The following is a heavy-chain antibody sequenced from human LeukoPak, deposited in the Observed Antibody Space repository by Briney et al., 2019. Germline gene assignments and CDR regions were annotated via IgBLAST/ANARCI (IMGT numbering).Heavy chain of an antibody. CDR1: AFTFSGYS. CDR3: ARVGYDYNWYDAFDI. D-gene: IGHD1-1*01. Sequence: PGRSLRLSCVVSAFTFSGYSMHWVRQAPGKGLEWVAFISHDGSNKYCADSLKGRFTISRDNSKNTLFLQMNSLRPEDTAVYYCARVGYDYNWYDAFDIWGQDTMVTVSS. V-gene: IGHV3-30*04. J-gene: IGHJ3*02. CDR2: ISHDGSNK.